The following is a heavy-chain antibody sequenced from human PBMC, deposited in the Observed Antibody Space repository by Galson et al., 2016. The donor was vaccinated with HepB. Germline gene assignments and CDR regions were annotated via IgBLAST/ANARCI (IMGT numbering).Heavy chain of an antibody. D-gene: IGHD2-21*01. J-gene: IGHJ4*02. Sequence: SLRLSCAASGFTFSSHWMNWVRQAPGKGLEWVGNIKHDGSEKYYVDSVEGRFTISRDDAKNSLYLQMNSLRADDTAVYYCASGRCGWPKDYFDSWGQGTLLTVSS. CDR2: IKHDGSEK. CDR1: GFTFSSHW. V-gene: IGHV3-7*03. CDR3: ASGRCGWPKDYFDS.